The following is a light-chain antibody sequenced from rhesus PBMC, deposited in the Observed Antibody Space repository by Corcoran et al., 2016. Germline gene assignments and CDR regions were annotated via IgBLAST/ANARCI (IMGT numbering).Light chain of an antibody. V-gene: IGKV1-28*01. Sequence: DIQMTQSPSSLSASVGDTVTISCRASQGINSYLNWFQQKPGKAPKPLIYAASTLESGVPSRFGGSGPGTEFTLTISSLQPEDFATYYCLQRNTYPFTFGPGTKLDIK. CDR3: LQRNTYPFT. CDR1: QGINSY. J-gene: IGKJ3*01. CDR2: AAS.